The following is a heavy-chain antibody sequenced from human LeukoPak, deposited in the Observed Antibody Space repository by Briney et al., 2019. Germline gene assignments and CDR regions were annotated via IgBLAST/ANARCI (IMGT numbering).Heavy chain of an antibody. V-gene: IGHV1-69*13. Sequence: SVKVSCKASGGTFSSYAISWVRQAPGQGLEWMGGIIPIFGTANYAQKFQGRVTITADESTRTAYMELSSLRSEDTAVYYCARDRRYCSSTSCHWDWFDPWGEGTLVTVSS. CDR1: GGTFSSYA. J-gene: IGHJ5*02. D-gene: IGHD2-2*01. CDR3: ARDRRYCSSTSCHWDWFDP. CDR2: IIPIFGTA.